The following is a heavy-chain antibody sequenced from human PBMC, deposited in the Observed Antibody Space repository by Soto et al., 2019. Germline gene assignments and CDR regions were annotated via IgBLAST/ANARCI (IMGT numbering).Heavy chain of an antibody. J-gene: IGHJ5*02. Sequence: QVQLQESGPGLVKPSQPLSLTCTVSGDSMGSGDYYWTWIRQPPGKVLEWFGYSYDIGTTFYNPSLESLVNISIDTSKNHFSLRMTSETAADTAVYYCSRGSTYYGFLTWGQGTLVTVSS. CDR1: GDSMGSGDYY. CDR2: SYDIGTT. V-gene: IGHV4-30-4*01. CDR3: SRGSTYYGFLT. D-gene: IGHD3-10*01.